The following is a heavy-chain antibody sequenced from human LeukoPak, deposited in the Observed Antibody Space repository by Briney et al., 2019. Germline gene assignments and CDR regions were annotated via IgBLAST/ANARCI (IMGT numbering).Heavy chain of an antibody. CDR3: AKDPYGANLDY. CDR1: GFTFSSYG. V-gene: IGHV3-30*18. D-gene: IGHD4-17*01. J-gene: IGHJ4*02. Sequence: QTGGSLRLSCAASGFTFSSYGMHWVRQAPGKGLEWVAVISYDGSNKYYADSVKGRFTISRDNSKNTLYLQMNSLRAEDTAVYYCAKDPYGANLDYWGQGTLVTVSS. CDR2: ISYDGSNK.